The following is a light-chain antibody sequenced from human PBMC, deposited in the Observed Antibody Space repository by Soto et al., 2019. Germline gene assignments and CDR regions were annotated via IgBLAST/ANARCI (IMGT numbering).Light chain of an antibody. V-gene: IGLV2-23*02. CDR2: EVT. CDR3: CSYAGDSTMV. Sequence: QSVLTQPASVSGSPGQSITISCTGTSSDVGGSNLVSWYQQHPGKVPKLIIYEVTKRPSGISNRLSGSKSGNTASLTISGLQAEDEADYYCCSYAGDSTMVFGGGTQLTVL. CDR1: SSDVGGSNL. J-gene: IGLJ3*02.